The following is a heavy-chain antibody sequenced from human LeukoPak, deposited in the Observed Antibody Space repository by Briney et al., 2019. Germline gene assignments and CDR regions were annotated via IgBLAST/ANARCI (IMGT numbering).Heavy chain of an antibody. J-gene: IGHJ6*02. V-gene: IGHV3-23*01. CDR3: AKGDHGGQDYYYAMDV. CDR2: ISGYGGST. Sequence: PGGSLRLSCAASGFTFSSYSMSWVRQAPGKGLEWVSSISGYGGSTHYADSVKGRFTISRDNSKNTLYLQMNSLRAEDTAVYYCAKGDHGGQDYYYAMDVWGQGTTVTVSS. D-gene: IGHD4-23*01. CDR1: GFTFSSYS.